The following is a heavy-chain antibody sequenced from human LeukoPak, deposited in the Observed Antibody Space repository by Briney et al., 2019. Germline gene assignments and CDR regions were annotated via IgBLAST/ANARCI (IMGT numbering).Heavy chain of an antibody. CDR1: GFTFSSNY. V-gene: IGHV3-66*01. Sequence: PGGSLRLSCAASGFTFSSNYMSWVRQAPGKGLEWVSVIYSGGSTNYADSVKGRFTISRDTCKNTLYLQMNSLRGEDTAVYYCARGLGGWFGEVGAFDIWGQGTMVIVSS. J-gene: IGHJ3*02. D-gene: IGHD3-10*01. CDR2: IYSGGST. CDR3: ARGLGGWFGEVGAFDI.